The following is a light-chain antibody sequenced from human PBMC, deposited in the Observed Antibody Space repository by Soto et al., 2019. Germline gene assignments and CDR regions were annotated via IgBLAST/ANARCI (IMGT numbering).Light chain of an antibody. Sequence: QSVLTQSPSESATPGQRVTISCSGSGSNIGTHAVNWYQQVPGTAPTLLIFRNHQRPSGVPDRFSGSKSGTSASLAISGPQSKDEADYYCAAWDDSLRAVVFGGGTKVTVL. V-gene: IGLV1-44*01. CDR3: AAWDDSLRAVV. J-gene: IGLJ2*01. CDR2: RNH. CDR1: GSNIGTHA.